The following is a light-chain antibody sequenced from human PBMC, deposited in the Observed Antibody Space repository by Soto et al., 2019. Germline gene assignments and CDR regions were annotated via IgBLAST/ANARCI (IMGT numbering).Light chain of an antibody. CDR1: QSVSSNY. CDR2: GAS. V-gene: IGKV3-20*01. Sequence: EIVLTQSPGTLSLSPGERATLSCRASQSVSSNYLAWYQQKPGQAPRLLIYGASSRATGIPDRFSGSWSGTDFTLTISRLEPEDFAVYHCHQYGSSPLTFGGGTKVEIK. J-gene: IGKJ4*01. CDR3: HQYGSSPLT.